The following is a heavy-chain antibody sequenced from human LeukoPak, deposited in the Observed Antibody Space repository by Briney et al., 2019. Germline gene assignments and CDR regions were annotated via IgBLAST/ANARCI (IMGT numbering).Heavy chain of an antibody. CDR3: ARSMRSGYGGDIYYFDY. CDR1: GFTFSSYA. CDR2: ISYDGSNK. Sequence: GGSLRLSCAASGFTFSSYAMHWVRQAPGKGLEWVAVISYDGSNKYYADSVKGRFTVYRDNSKNTLYLQMNSLRAEGTAVYYCARSMRSGYGGDIYYFDYWGQGTLVTVSS. D-gene: IGHD5-12*01. V-gene: IGHV3-30-3*01. J-gene: IGHJ4*02.